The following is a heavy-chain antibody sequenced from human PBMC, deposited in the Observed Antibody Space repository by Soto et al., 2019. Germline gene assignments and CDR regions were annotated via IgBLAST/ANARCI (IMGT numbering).Heavy chain of an antibody. V-gene: IGHV1-18*01. CDR2: ISAYNGNT. CDR3: ARGGVTTSTVYWFDP. J-gene: IGHJ5*02. Sequence: GASVQVSCKASGYTFTSYGISWVRQAPGQGLEWMGWISAYNGNTNYAQKLQGRVTMTTDTSTSTAYMELRSLRSDDTAVYYCARGGVTTSTVYWFDPWGQGTLVTVSS. CDR1: GYTFTSYG. D-gene: IGHD4-4*01.